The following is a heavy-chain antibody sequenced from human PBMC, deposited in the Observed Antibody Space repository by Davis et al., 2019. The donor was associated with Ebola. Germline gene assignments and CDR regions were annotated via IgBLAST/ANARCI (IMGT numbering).Heavy chain of an antibody. V-gene: IGHV1-69*13. CDR2: IIPIFGTA. J-gene: IGHJ6*04. CDR1: GGTFSSYA. Sequence: AASVKVSCKASGGTFSSYAISWVRQAPGQGLEWMGGIIPIFGTANYAQKFQGRVTITADESTSTVYMELSSLRSEDTAVYYCARDQIVVVAASYYYYGMDVWGKGTTVTVSS. CDR3: ARDQIVVVAASYYYYGMDV. D-gene: IGHD2-15*01.